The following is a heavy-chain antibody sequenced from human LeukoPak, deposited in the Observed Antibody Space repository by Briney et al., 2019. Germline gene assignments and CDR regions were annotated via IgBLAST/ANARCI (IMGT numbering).Heavy chain of an antibody. D-gene: IGHD2/OR15-2a*01. CDR2: IYSGGST. Sequence: GGSLRLSCAASGITVSTTYMSWVRQAPGKGLEWVSIIYSGGSTYYADSVKGRFSISRDNSKNTLYLQMNSLRAEDTAVYYCARDGSIVIHHGMDVWGQGITVTVSS. V-gene: IGHV3-53*01. J-gene: IGHJ6*02. CDR3: ARDGSIVIHHGMDV. CDR1: GITVSTTY.